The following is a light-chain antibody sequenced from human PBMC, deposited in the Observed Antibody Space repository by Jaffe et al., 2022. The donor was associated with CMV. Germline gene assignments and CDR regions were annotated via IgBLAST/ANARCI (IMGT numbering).Light chain of an antibody. CDR3: QQYGSSLYT. Sequence: ETMLTQSPGTLSLSPGERATLSCRASQSVGSTYLAWYQQKPGQLPRVLIYGTSIRATGIPDRFSGSGSGTDFTLTISRLEPEDFAVYYCQQYGSSLYTFGQGTNLEIK. J-gene: IGKJ2*01. V-gene: IGKV3-20*01. CDR1: QSVGSTY. CDR2: GTS.